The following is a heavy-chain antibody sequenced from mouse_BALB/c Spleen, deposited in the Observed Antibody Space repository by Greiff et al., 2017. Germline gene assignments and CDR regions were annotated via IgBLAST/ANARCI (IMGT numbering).Heavy chain of an antibody. CDR3: ARSYGSSPAWFAY. Sequence: LQESGPELVKPGASVKMSCKASGYTFTSYVMHWVKQKPGQGLEWIGYINPYNDGTKYNEKFKGKATLTSDKSSSTAYMELSSLTSEDSAVYYCARSYGSSPAWFAYWGQGTLVTVSA. D-gene: IGHD1-1*01. V-gene: IGHV1-14*01. J-gene: IGHJ3*01. CDR1: GYTFTSYV. CDR2: INPYNDGT.